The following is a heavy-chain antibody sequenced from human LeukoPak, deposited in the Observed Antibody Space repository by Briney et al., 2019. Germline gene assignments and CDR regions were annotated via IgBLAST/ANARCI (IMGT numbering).Heavy chain of an antibody. Sequence: SQTLSLTCTVSGGSISSGGYYWSWIRQHPGKGLEWIGYIYYSGSTYYNPSLKSRVTISVDTSKNQFSLKLSPVTAEDTAVYYCAREQQLVDAFDIWGQGTMVTVSS. CDR2: IYYSGST. J-gene: IGHJ3*02. V-gene: IGHV4-31*03. D-gene: IGHD6-13*01. CDR1: GGSISSGGYY. CDR3: AREQQLVDAFDI.